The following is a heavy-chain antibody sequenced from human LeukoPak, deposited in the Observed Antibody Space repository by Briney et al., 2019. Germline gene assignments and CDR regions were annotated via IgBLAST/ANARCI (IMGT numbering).Heavy chain of an antibody. CDR1: GGSISSSRYY. J-gene: IGHJ3*02. D-gene: IGHD1-26*01. CDR3: ARPLHSGTYYDAFDI. Sequence: PSETLSLTCTVSGGSISSSRYYWGWIRQPPGKGLERIGSIYYSGRTYYNPSLKSRVTISADTSKTQFSLKLTSLTAADTAVYYCARPLHSGTYYDAFDIWGQGTMVTVSS. V-gene: IGHV4-39*07. CDR2: IYYSGRT.